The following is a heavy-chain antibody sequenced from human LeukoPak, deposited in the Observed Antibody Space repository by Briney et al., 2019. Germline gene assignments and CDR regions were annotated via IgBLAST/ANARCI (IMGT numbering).Heavy chain of an antibody. Sequence: QSGGSLRLSCAASEFTFSNYAMSWVRQAPGKGLEWVSGSTGTGYSTYYADSVKGRFTISRDNSKNTLYLQMNSLRAEDTAVYYCAREHDSSGYYYGWFDPWGQGTLVTVSS. J-gene: IGHJ5*02. CDR2: STGTGYST. CDR3: AREHDSSGYYYGWFDP. CDR1: EFTFSNYA. D-gene: IGHD3-22*01. V-gene: IGHV3-23*01.